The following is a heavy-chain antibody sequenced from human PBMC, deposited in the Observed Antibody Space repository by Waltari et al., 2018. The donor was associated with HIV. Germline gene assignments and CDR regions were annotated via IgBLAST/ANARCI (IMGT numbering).Heavy chain of an antibody. J-gene: IGHJ4*02. D-gene: IGHD6-13*01. CDR1: GGSFSGYY. Sequence: QVQLQQWGAGLLKPSETLSLTCAVYGGSFSGYYWSWIRQPQGRGLEWIGEINHSGSTNYNPSLKSRVTISVDTSKNQFSLKLSSVTAADTAVYYCARGVHVGSSVSDLNSWPAVSYYFDYWGQGTLVTVSS. CDR3: ARGVHVGSSVSDLNSWPAVSYYFDY. CDR2: INHSGST. V-gene: IGHV4-34*01.